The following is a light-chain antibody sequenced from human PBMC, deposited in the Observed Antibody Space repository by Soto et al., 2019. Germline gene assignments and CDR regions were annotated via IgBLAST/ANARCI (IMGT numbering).Light chain of an antibody. Sequence: SYELTQPPSVSVAPGKTARITYGGDNIDSKSVHWYQQRPGQAPVLVIYYDSDRPSGIPERFSGSNSGNTATLTISRVEAGDEADYYCQVWDNNSDHVVFGGGTKLTVL. J-gene: IGLJ2*01. CDR3: QVWDNNSDHVV. CDR1: NIDSKS. CDR2: YDS. V-gene: IGLV3-21*04.